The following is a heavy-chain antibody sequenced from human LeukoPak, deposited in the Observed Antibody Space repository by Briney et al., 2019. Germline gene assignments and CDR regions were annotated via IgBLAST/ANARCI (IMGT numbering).Heavy chain of an antibody. CDR3: ARDPGRFGGNSYAFDM. CDR1: GFTFSGYG. D-gene: IGHD4-23*01. V-gene: IGHV3-30*03. J-gene: IGHJ3*02. Sequence: PGGSLRLSCAASGFTFSGYGLHWVRQAPGKGLEWVAFMSYDGSHRYYADSVTGRFTISRDNSKNTLYLEMNSLRAEDTAVYYCARDPGRFGGNSYAFDMWGQGTTVTVSS. CDR2: MSYDGSHR.